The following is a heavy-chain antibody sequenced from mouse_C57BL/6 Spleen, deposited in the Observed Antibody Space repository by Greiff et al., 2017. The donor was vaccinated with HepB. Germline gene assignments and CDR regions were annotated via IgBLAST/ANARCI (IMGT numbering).Heavy chain of an antibody. Sequence: VQLQQSGTELVKPGASVKLSCKASGYTFTSYWMHWVKQRPGQGLEWIGNINPSNGGTNYNEKFKSKATLTVDKSSSTAYMQLSSLTSADSAVYYCARGDYYGSSYDFDVWGTGTTVTVSS. CDR2: INPSNGGT. CDR1: GYTFTSYW. V-gene: IGHV1-53*01. D-gene: IGHD1-1*01. J-gene: IGHJ1*03. CDR3: ARGDYYGSSYDFDV.